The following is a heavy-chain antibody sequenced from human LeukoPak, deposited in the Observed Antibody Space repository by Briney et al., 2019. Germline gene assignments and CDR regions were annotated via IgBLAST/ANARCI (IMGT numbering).Heavy chain of an antibody. J-gene: IGHJ6*03. V-gene: IGHV3-30*02. D-gene: IGHD3-22*01. CDR1: GFTFSSYG. CDR3: AKEPFYDSSGYPSDYYYYMDV. CDR2: IRYDGSNK. Sequence: PGGSLRLYCAASGFTFSSYGMHWVRQAPGKGLEWVAFIRYDGSNKYYADSVKGRFTISRDNSKNTLYLQMNSLRAEDTAVYYCAKEPFYDSSGYPSDYYYYMDVWGKGTTVTVSS.